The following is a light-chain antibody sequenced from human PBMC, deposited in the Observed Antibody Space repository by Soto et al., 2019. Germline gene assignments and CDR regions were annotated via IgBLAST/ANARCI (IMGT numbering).Light chain of an antibody. CDR2: GAS. CDR1: QSVSSY. J-gene: IGKJ5*01. V-gene: IGKV3-11*01. Sequence: EIVLTQSPATLSVSPGDSATLSCRASQSVSSYLAWYQQKPGQAPRLLIYGASTRATGIPARFSGSGSGTEFTLTISSLEPEDFAVYYCQQRSNWPPITFGHGTRLETK. CDR3: QQRSNWPPIT.